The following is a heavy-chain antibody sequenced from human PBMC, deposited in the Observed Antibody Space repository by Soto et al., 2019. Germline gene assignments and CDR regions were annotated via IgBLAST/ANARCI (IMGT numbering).Heavy chain of an antibody. V-gene: IGHV1-69*06. J-gene: IGHJ5*02. CDR1: GGTSSSYA. Sequence: SVKVSCKASGGTSSSYAISWVRQAPGQGLEWMGGIIPIFGTANYAQKFQGRVTITADKSTSTAYMELSSLRSEDTAVYYCARVPMVRGVQSWFDPWGQGTLVTVSS. D-gene: IGHD3-10*01. CDR2: IIPIFGTA. CDR3: ARVPMVRGVQSWFDP.